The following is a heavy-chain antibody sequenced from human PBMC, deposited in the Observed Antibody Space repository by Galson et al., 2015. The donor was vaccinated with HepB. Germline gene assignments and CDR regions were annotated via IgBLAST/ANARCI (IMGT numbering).Heavy chain of an antibody. CDR2: IYSNGNT. Sequence: SLRLSCAASGFTVSSNYMSWVRQAPGRGLECVPVIYSNGNTYYADSVRGRFIISRDNSKNTLYFQMNSLRVEDTAVYYCARGYSRSWYSGLGFWGQGTLVTVSS. CDR3: ARGYSRSWYSGLGF. CDR1: GFTVSSNY. V-gene: IGHV3-53*01. D-gene: IGHD6-13*01. J-gene: IGHJ4*02.